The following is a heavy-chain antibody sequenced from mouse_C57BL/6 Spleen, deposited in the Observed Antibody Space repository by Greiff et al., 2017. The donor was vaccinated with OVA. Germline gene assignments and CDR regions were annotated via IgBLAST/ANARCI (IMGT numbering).Heavy chain of an antibody. D-gene: IGHD1-1*01. Sequence: VQLQQSGAELVKPGASVKMSCKASGYTFTSYWITWVKQRPGQGLEWIGDIYPGSGSTNYNEKFKSKATLTVDTSSSTAYMQLSSLTSEDSAVYYCAREGNITTVVGYVDVWGTGTTVTVSS. CDR1: GYTFTSYW. CDR2: IYPGSGST. J-gene: IGHJ1*03. CDR3: AREGNITTVVGYVDV. V-gene: IGHV1-55*01.